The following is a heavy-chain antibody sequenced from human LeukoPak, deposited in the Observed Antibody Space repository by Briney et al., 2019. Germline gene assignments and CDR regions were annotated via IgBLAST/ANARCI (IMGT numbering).Heavy chain of an antibody. J-gene: IGHJ5*02. Sequence: APVKVSCKASGYTFTGYYMHWVQQAPGQGLEWMGWINPNSGGTNYAQKFQGRVTMTRDTSISTAYMELSRLRSDDTAVYYCARVPIVVVPAAIRPSYNWFDPWGQGTLVTVSS. CDR1: GYTFTGYY. CDR3: ARVPIVVVPAAIRPSYNWFDP. V-gene: IGHV1-2*02. D-gene: IGHD2-2*01. CDR2: INPNSGGT.